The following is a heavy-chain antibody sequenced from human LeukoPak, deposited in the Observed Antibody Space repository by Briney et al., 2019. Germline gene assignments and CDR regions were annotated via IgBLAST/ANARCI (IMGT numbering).Heavy chain of an antibody. CDR3: AKAAGIVATTNSGSHFDY. V-gene: IGHV3-23*01. J-gene: IGHJ4*02. CDR1: GFTFSSYA. Sequence: GGSLRLSCAASGFTFSSYAMSWVRQAPGKGLEWVSAISGSGGSTYYADSVKGRFTISRDNSKNTLYLQMNSLRAEDTAVYYCAKAAGIVATTNSGSHFDYWGQGTLVTVSS. D-gene: IGHD5-12*01. CDR2: ISGSGGST.